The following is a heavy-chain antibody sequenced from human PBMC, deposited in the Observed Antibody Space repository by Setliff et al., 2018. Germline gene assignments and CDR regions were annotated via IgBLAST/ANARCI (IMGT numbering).Heavy chain of an antibody. CDR3: ARELRSGHWYFDL. D-gene: IGHD6-25*01. CDR2: IYSGGTT. V-gene: IGHV3-53*01. Sequence: PGGSLRLSCAASGFTVSINYMSRVRQAPGKGLEWISVIYSGGTTYYADSVKGRFTISRDNSKNTLDLQMNSLRVEDTAVYYCARELRSGHWYFDLWGRGTLVTVSS. J-gene: IGHJ2*01. CDR1: GFTVSINY.